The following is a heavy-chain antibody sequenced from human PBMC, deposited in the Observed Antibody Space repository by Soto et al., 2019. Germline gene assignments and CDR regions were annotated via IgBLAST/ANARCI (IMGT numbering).Heavy chain of an antibody. CDR1: GFTFSNYG. D-gene: IGHD2-21*01. V-gene: IGHV1-18*01. Sequence: QVHLVQSGAAVKTPGASVKVSCKTSGFTFSNYGINWVRQAPGQGLEWMGWVSAYNGNTNYAQKFKGRVTMTADTATATAYLELTTLTSDDTSVYYCAREGRGYCDLDSWGQGTPVIVSP. CDR2: VSAYNGNT. CDR3: AREGRGYCDLDS. J-gene: IGHJ4*02.